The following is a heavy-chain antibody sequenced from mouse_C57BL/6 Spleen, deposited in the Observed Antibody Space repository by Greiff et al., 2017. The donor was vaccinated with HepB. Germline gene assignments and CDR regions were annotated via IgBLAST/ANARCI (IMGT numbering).Heavy chain of an antibody. Sequence: VQLKESGPELVKPGASVKMSCKASGYTFTDYNMHWVKQSHGKSLEWIGYINPNNGGTSYNQKFKGKATLTVNKSSSTAYMELRSLTSEDSAVYYCARDYSNSAWFAYWGQGTLVTVSA. CDR1: GYTFTDYN. V-gene: IGHV1-22*01. D-gene: IGHD2-5*01. CDR3: ARDYSNSAWFAY. J-gene: IGHJ3*01. CDR2: INPNNGGT.